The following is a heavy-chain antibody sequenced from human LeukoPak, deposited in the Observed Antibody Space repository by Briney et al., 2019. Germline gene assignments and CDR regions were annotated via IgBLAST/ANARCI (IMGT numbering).Heavy chain of an antibody. CDR3: ASGYSSIST. J-gene: IGHJ5*02. CDR1: GVSIVSNYW. V-gene: IGHV4-4*02. Sequence: PSETLSLTCAVSGVSIVSNYWWNWVRQSPGKGLEWIGQIHHSGSTIYNPSLKSRVTISVDKSRSQLSLKVDSVTAADTAVYYCASGYSSISTWGQGTLVTVSS. D-gene: IGHD6-13*01. CDR2: IHHSGST.